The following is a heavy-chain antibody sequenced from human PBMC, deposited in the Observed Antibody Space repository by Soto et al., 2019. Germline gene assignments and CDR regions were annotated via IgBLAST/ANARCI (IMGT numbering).Heavy chain of an antibody. Sequence: PSETLSLTCTVSGGSISSYYWSWIRQPPGKGLEWIGEINHSGSTNYNPSLKSRVTISVDTSKNQFSLKLSSVTAADTAVYYCASGWGSIFDYRGQGTLVPVSA. CDR3: ASGWGSIFDY. V-gene: IGHV4-34*01. CDR2: INHSGST. D-gene: IGHD7-27*01. J-gene: IGHJ4*02. CDR1: GGSISSYY.